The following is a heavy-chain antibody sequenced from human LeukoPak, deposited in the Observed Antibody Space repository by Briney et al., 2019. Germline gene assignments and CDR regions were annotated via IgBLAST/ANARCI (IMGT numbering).Heavy chain of an antibody. CDR3: ARRIAVAGSPVYYFDY. CDR2: INPKSGVT. CDR1: AYTLSGYY. Sequence: GASVKVSCKASAYTLSGYYMHWVRQAPGQGLEWMGCINPKSGVTNYAQKFQGRVTMTWDTSINTTFMELSRLRSDDTAVYYCARRIAVAGSPVYYFDYWGQGTLVTVSS. V-gene: IGHV1-2*02. D-gene: IGHD6-19*01. J-gene: IGHJ4*02.